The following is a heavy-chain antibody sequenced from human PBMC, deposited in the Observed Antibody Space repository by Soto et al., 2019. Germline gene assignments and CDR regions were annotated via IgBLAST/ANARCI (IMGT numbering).Heavy chain of an antibody. CDR3: ARWVGGGYSGYDQWQDY. J-gene: IGHJ4*02. V-gene: IGHV4-61*01. CDR2: IYYSGST. Sequence: QVQLQESGPGLVKPSETLSLTCTVSGGSVSSGSYYWSWIRQPPGKGLEWIGYIYYSGSTNYNPSLKSPVTNSVDTAKNPFSLKLSSVTAADTAVYYCARWVGGGYSGYDQWQDYWGQGTLVTVSS. CDR1: GGSVSSGSYY. D-gene: IGHD5-12*01.